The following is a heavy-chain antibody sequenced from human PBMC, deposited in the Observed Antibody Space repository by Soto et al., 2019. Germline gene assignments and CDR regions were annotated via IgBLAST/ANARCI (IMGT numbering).Heavy chain of an antibody. CDR2: ISSSSSSK. Sequence: EVQLVESGGGLVKPGGSLRLSCTASGFTFSSYSMNWVRQAPGKGLEWVSSISSSSSSKYYADSVKGRFTISRDNAKNSLYRQMNSLRAEDTAVFYCARDRGSSGWYAGGWFDPWGQGTLVTVSS. CDR3: ARDRGSSGWYAGGWFDP. CDR1: GFTFSSYS. J-gene: IGHJ5*02. V-gene: IGHV3-21*01. D-gene: IGHD6-19*01.